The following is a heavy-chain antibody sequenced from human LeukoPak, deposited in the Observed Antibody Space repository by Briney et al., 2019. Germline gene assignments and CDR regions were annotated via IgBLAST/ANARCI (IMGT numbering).Heavy chain of an antibody. CDR2: IIPIFGTA. J-gene: IGHJ5*02. D-gene: IGHD2-15*01. CDR1: GGTFSSYA. CDR3: ARDCSGGSCNEPYWFDP. Sequence: AASVKVSCKASGGTFSSYAISWVRQAPGQGLEWMGGIIPIFGTANYAQKFQGRVTITTDESTSTAYMELSSLRSEDTAVYYCARDCSGGSCNEPYWFDPWGQGTLVTVSS. V-gene: IGHV1-69*05.